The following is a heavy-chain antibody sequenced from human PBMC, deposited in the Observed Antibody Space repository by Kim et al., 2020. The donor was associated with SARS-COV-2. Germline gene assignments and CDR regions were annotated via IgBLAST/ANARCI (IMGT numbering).Heavy chain of an antibody. CDR3: VHSDSSTRSYYYNGFDV. CDR1: GFSLNTRGVS. D-gene: IGHD2-2*01. J-gene: IGHJ6*02. V-gene: IGHV2-5*02. Sequence: SGPTLVRPTQTLTLTCSFSGFSLNTRGVSVGWIRQPPGKALEWLALINWEDEKNYSPSLKSRLTIDKDTSKNQVALTMTNMDPVDTATYYCVHSDSSTRSYYYNGFDVWGQGTTVTVTS. CDR2: INWEDEK.